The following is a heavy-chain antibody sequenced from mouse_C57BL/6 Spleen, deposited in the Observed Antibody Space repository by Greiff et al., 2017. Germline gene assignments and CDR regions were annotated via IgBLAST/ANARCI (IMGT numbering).Heavy chain of an antibody. CDR3: ARIAQGYSYWYFDV. V-gene: IGHV8-8*01. J-gene: IGHJ1*03. CDR2: IWWDDDK. Sequence: ESGPGILQPSQTLSLTCSFSGFSLSTFGMGVGWIRQPSGKGLEWLAHIWWDDDKYYNPALKSRLTISKDTSKNQVFLKIANVDTADTATYYCARIAQGYSYWYFDVWGTGTTVTVSS. CDR1: GFSLSTFGMG. D-gene: IGHD2-12*01.